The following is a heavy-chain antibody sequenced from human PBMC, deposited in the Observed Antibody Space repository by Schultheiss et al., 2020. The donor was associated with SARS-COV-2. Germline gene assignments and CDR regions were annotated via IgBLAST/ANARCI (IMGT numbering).Heavy chain of an antibody. CDR3: AKRGTLYYYGMGV. CDR1: GFTFSSYA. J-gene: IGHJ6*02. V-gene: IGHV3-23*01. CDR2: LTDSDGST. Sequence: GGSLRLSCSASGFTFSSYAMHWVRQAPGKGLEWVSSLTDSDGSTYYAGSVEGRFTMSRDSSTNTIYLQMNGLGAEDTAVYYCAKRGTLYYYGMGVWGQGTTVTVSS.